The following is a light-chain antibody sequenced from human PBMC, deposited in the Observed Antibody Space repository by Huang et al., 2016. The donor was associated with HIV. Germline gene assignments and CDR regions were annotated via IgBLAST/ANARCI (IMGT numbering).Light chain of an antibody. CDR3: QQVNTYPLT. Sequence: IQLTQFPSSLSASVGDSVTITCRASQAINSYVAWYQQRPGKAPKLLIYAASTLQSGVPSRFSGSGSGTDFALSISSLQPEDSANYYCQQVNTYPLTFGGGTKVEIK. J-gene: IGKJ4*01. CDR2: AAS. V-gene: IGKV1-9*01. CDR1: QAINSY.